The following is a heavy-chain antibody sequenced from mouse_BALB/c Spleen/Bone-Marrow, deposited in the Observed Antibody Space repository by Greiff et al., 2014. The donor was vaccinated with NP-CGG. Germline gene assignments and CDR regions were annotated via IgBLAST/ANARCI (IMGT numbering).Heavy chain of an antibody. CDR1: GFTFSSYG. Sequence: DVQLVESGGDLVKPGGSLKLSCAASGFTFSSYGMSWGRQTPDKRLEWVATISSGDSNTYYPDSVKGRFTISRDNAKNTLYLQMSSLKSEDTAMYYCARHQRYYAMDYWGQGTSVTVSS. V-gene: IGHV5-6*01. J-gene: IGHJ4*01. CDR2: ISSGDSNT. CDR3: ARHQRYYAMDY.